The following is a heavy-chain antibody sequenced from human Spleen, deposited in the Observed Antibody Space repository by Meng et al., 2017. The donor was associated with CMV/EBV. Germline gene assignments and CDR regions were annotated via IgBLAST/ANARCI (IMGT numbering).Heavy chain of an antibody. V-gene: IGHV3-23*01. CDR1: GFTFSKFA. D-gene: IGHD2-21*01. Sequence: GESLKISCVASGFTFSKFAMSWVRQTPRKGLEWVSSISNSGSDTYYADSVKGRFTISRDNSNNTVYLQMNSLRAEDTAVYYGARPAAYCGGDCYWGYWGQGTLVTVSS. J-gene: IGHJ4*02. CDR3: ARPAAYCGGDCYWGY. CDR2: ISNSGSDT.